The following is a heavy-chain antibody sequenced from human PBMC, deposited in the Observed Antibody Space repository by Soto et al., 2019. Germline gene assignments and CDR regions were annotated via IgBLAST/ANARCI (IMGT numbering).Heavy chain of an antibody. CDR2: ISSSGSTI. Sequence: EVQLVESGGGLVQPGGSLRLSCAASGFTFSSYEMNWVRQAPGKGLEWVSYISSSGSTIYYADSVKGRFTISRDNAKNSLDLQMNSLRAEDTAVYYCARDHKGGYYYYGMDVWGQGTTVTVSS. CDR3: ARDHKGGYYYYGMDV. CDR1: GFTFSSYE. V-gene: IGHV3-48*03. J-gene: IGHJ6*02.